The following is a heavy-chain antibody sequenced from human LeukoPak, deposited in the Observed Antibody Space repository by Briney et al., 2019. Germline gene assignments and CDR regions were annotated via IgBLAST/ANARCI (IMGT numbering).Heavy chain of an antibody. Sequence: SETLSLTCTVSGGSISSSSYYWGWIRQPPGKGLEWIGSIYYSGSTYYNPSLKSPVTISVDTSKNQFSLKLSSVTAPDTAVYYCARFSGYSSGWFRTFYFDYWGQGTLVTVSS. CDR1: GGSISSSSYY. CDR2: IYYSGST. CDR3: ARFSGYSSGWFRTFYFDY. J-gene: IGHJ4*02. V-gene: IGHV4-39*01. D-gene: IGHD6-19*01.